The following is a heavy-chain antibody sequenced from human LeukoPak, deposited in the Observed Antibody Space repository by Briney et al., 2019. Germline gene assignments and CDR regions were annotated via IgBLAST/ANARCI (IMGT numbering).Heavy chain of an antibody. J-gene: IGHJ3*01. CDR2: IFHTGSI. D-gene: IGHD3-22*01. V-gene: IGHV4-38-2*01. CDR1: GYSISGGYY. CDR3: VRMGVSYYYDSSTYYPVAFDD. Sequence: ASETLSLTCGVSGYSISGGYYWGWIRQSPGKGLEWIATIFHTGSIYHNPSLKSRVILSVDTSKNQFSLILTSVTAADTAVYYCVRMGVSYYYDSSTYYPVAFDDWAQGTMVTVSS.